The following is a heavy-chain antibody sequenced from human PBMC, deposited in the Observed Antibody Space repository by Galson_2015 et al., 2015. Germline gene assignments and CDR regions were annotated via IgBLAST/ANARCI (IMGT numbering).Heavy chain of an antibody. J-gene: IGHJ3*02. Sequence: AISGACVSRTSASWHWLRPSPSGGLEWLGRAYYRSKWYNDYAPSVKSRLTINPDTSGNQFTLQLNSVTPDDTAVYYCAKRFPWVNLFDIWGQGTQVTVSS. V-gene: IGHV6-1*01. CDR1: GACVSRTSAS. CDR3: AKRFPWVNLFDI. D-gene: IGHD3-3*01. CDR2: AYYRSKWYN.